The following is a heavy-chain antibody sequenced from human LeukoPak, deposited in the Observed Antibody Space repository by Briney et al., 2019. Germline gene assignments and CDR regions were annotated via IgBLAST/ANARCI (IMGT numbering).Heavy chain of an antibody. J-gene: IGHJ6*03. Sequence: GASVKVSCKASGYTFTGYYMHWVRQAPGQGLEWMGWINPDSGGTNYAQKFQGRVTMTRDTSISTAYMELSRLRSDDTAVYYCVRDRAAAGAYYYMDVWGKGTTVTVSS. D-gene: IGHD6-25*01. CDR2: INPDSGGT. CDR3: VRDRAAAGAYYYMDV. V-gene: IGHV1-2*02. CDR1: GYTFTGYY.